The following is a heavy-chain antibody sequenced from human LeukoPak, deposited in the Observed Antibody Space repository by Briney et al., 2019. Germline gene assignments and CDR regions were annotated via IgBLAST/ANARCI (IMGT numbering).Heavy chain of an antibody. CDR1: GGSISSYY. CDR2: THYSGTT. D-gene: IGHD6-13*01. Sequence: SETLSLTCTVSGGSISSYYWSWIRQPPEKGLEWIGYTHYSGTTNYNPSLKSRVSISIDTSKSQFSLKLSSVTAADTAVYYCARSARPEAAAFLDYWGQGTLVTVSS. J-gene: IGHJ4*02. V-gene: IGHV4-59*01. CDR3: ARSARPEAAAFLDY.